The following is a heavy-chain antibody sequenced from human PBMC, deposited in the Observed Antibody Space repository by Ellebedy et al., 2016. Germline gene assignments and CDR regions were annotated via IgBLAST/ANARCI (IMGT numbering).Heavy chain of an antibody. Sequence: GESLKISCAASGFTFTNYWMHWVRQAPGKGLVWVSRISSDGSTTSYADSVKGRFTISRDNAKNSLYLQMNSLRVEDTAVYYCATQWELYDWGQGTPVTVSS. CDR1: GFTFTNYW. V-gene: IGHV3-74*01. D-gene: IGHD1-26*01. J-gene: IGHJ4*02. CDR3: ATQWELYD. CDR2: ISSDGSTT.